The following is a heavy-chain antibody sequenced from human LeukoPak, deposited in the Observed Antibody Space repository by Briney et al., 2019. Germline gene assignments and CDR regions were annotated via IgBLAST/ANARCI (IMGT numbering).Heavy chain of an antibody. CDR3: ARESHDTREDY. Sequence: ASVKVSCTASGYTFTSYGISWVRQAPGQGLEWMGWISAYNGDTDYAQKLQGRVTMTTDTSTSTAYMELRSLKSDDTAVYYCARESHDTREDYWGQGTLVTVSS. J-gene: IGHJ4*02. V-gene: IGHV1-18*01. CDR1: GYTFTSYG. CDR2: ISAYNGDT. D-gene: IGHD3-22*01.